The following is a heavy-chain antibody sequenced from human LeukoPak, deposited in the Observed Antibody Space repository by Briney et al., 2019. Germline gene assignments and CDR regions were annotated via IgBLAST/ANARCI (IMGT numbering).Heavy chain of an antibody. CDR2: ISYDGSNK. V-gene: IGHV3-30*18. Sequence: GGSLRLSCAASGFTFRNYWMRWVRQAPGKGLEWVAVISYDGSNKYYADSVKGRFTISRDNSKNTLYLQMNSLRAEDTAVYYCAKSRLYYYDSSGYFGSAFDIWGQGTMVTVSS. CDR1: GFTFRNYW. CDR3: AKSRLYYYDSSGYFGSAFDI. D-gene: IGHD3-22*01. J-gene: IGHJ3*02.